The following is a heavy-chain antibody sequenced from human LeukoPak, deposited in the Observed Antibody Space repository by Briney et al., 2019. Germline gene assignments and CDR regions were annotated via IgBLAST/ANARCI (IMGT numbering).Heavy chain of an antibody. CDR2: INPNSGGT. CDR3: ARERIQLWSLGNYYYYYMGV. D-gene: IGHD5-18*01. Sequence: GASVKVSCKASGYTFTGYYMHWVRQAPGQGLEWMGWINPNSGGTNYAQKFQGRVTMTRDTSISTAYMELSRLRSDDTAVYYCARERIQLWSLGNYYYYYMGVWGKGTTVTVSS. CDR1: GYTFTGYY. V-gene: IGHV1-2*02. J-gene: IGHJ6*03.